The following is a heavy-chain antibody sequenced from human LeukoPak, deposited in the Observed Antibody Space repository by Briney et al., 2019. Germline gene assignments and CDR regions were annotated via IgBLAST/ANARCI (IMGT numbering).Heavy chain of an antibody. CDR3: ARGNYVLHN. V-gene: IGHV3-74*01. CDR1: GSTFSSDW. CDR2: INNDGSIT. Sequence: GGSLRLSCATSGSTFSSDWMHWVRQAPGKGLVWVLRINNDGSITTYADSVKGRFTISRDSARNTLNLQMNRLRAEDTAVYYCARGNYVLHNWGQGTLVTVSS. D-gene: IGHD1-7*01. J-gene: IGHJ4*02.